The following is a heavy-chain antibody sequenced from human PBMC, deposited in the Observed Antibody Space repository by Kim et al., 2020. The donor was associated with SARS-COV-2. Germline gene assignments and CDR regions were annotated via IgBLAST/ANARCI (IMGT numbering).Heavy chain of an antibody. CDR3: TTYYGDYGTVYYYYGMDV. CDR2: IKSNTDGGTT. V-gene: IGHV3-15*01. D-gene: IGHD4-17*01. Sequence: GGSLRLSCAASGFTFSNAWMSWVRQAPGKGLEWVGRIKSNTDGGTTDYAAPVKGRFTISRADSKNTLYLQMNSLKTEVTAVYYCTTYYGDYGTVYYYYGMDVWDQGTTVTVAS. J-gene: IGHJ6*02. CDR1: GFTFSNAW.